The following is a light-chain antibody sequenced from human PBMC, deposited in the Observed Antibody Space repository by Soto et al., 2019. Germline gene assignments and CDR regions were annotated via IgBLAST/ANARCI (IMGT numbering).Light chain of an antibody. V-gene: IGKV3-15*01. Sequence: EIVLTQSPGTLSLSPGERATLSCGASQSVSSNLAWYQQKPGRAPRILIFGASSRAAGVPDRFSGSGSGTDFTLTINSLQSEDFAVYFCQQYDNLPLTFGPGTKVDIK. CDR2: GAS. CDR1: QSVSSN. CDR3: QQYDNLPLT. J-gene: IGKJ3*01.